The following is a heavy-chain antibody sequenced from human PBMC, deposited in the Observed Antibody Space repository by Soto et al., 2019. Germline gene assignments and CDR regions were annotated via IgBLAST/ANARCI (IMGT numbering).Heavy chain of an antibody. CDR3: AHSSLAIWFADLLTAHQSWRFDP. D-gene: IGHD3-10*01. V-gene: IGHV2-5*02. CDR2: IDWDDNK. J-gene: IGHJ5*02. Sequence: QITLKESGPTLVEPTQTLTLTCTFSGFSLNSSGVGVAWIRQPPGKALEWLALIDWDDNKRYSPSLTGRLTITKDTSKNLVVLTMTNMDPVDTATYYCAHSSLAIWFADLLTAHQSWRFDPWGQGALVTVSS. CDR1: GFSLNSSGVG.